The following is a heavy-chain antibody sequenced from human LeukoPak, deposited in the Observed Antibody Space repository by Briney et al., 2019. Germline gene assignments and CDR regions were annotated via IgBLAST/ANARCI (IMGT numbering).Heavy chain of an antibody. CDR3: AKGDPPTYYDILTGQDY. CDR2: ISAGGGST. CDR1: GFTFSSYA. D-gene: IGHD3-9*01. Sequence: GGSLRLSCAASGFTFSSYAMSWVRQAPGKGLEWVAGISAGGGSTYYADSVKGRFTISRDNSKNMLYLQLNSLRAEDTAVYYCAKGDPPTYYDILTGQDYWGQGTLVTVSS. V-gene: IGHV3-23*01. J-gene: IGHJ4*02.